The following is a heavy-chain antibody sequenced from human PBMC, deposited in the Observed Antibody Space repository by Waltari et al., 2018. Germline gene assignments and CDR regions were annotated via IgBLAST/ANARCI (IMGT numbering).Heavy chain of an antibody. V-gene: IGHV4-34*01. J-gene: IGHJ4*02. CDR3: ARLAYSSGWYFFDY. CDR2: INHSGST. Sequence: QVQLQQWGAGLLKPSETLSLTCAVYGGSFSGYYWSWIRQPPGKGLEWIGEINHSGSTNDNPSLKSRVTISVDTSKNQFSLKLSSVTAEDTAVYYCARLAYSSGWYFFDYWGQGTLVTVSS. D-gene: IGHD6-19*01. CDR1: GGSFSGYY.